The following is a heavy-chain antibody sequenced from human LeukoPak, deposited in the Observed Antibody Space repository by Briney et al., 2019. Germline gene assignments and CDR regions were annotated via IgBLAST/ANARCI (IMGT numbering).Heavy chain of an antibody. V-gene: IGHV4-61*01. D-gene: IGHD2-2*02. CDR1: GGSVGSGSYY. Sequence: SETLSLTCTVSGGSVGSGSYYWSWIRQPPGKGLEWIGYIYYSGSTNYNPSLKSRVTISVDTSKNQFSLKLSSVTAADTAVYYCARVLEVACSSTSCYIFDYWGQGTLVTVSS. J-gene: IGHJ4*02. CDR3: ARVLEVACSSTSCYIFDY. CDR2: IYYSGST.